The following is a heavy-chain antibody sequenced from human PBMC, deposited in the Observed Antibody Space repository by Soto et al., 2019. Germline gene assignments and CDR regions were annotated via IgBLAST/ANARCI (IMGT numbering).Heavy chain of an antibody. Sequence: EVQLVESGGGLVKPGGSLRLSCAASGFTFSSYSMNWVRQAPGKGLEWVSSISSSSSYIYYADSVKGRFTISRDNAKNSLYLQMNSLRAEDTAVYYCARDGAFGFEDGMDVWGQGTTGTVSS. D-gene: IGHD5-12*01. CDR3: ARDGAFGFEDGMDV. J-gene: IGHJ6*02. V-gene: IGHV3-21*01. CDR2: ISSSSSYI. CDR1: GFTFSSYS.